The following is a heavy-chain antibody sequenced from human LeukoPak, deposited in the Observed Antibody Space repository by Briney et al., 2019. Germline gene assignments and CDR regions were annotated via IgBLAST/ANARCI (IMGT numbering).Heavy chain of an antibody. V-gene: IGHV4-4*07. Sequence: SETLSLTCIVSGGSISGYYWSWIRQPAGKGLEWIGHMDTSGHTNYNSSLMSRVTMSVDTSKNQFSLRLTSVTAADTAVYYCARVGRVVAGLVDAFDIWGQGAMVTVSS. CDR2: MDTSGHT. J-gene: IGHJ3*02. CDR1: GGSISGYY. D-gene: IGHD6-19*01. CDR3: ARVGRVVAGLVDAFDI.